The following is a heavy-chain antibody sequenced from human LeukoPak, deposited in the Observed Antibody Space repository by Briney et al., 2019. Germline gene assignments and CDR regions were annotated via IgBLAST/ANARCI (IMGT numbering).Heavy chain of an antibody. Sequence: GESLKISCKGSGYSFTSYWIAWVRQMPGKGLEWMGIIYPGDSDTRYSPSFQGQVTISADKSISTAYLQWSSLKASDTAMYFCARHKGEGNFYYYGMDVWGQGTTVTVSS. CDR3: ARHKGEGNFYYYGMDV. CDR1: GYSFTSYW. J-gene: IGHJ6*02. V-gene: IGHV5-51*01. D-gene: IGHD3-16*01. CDR2: IYPGDSDT.